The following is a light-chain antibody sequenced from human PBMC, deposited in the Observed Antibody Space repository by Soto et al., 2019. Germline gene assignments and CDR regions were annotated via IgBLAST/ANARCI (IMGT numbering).Light chain of an antibody. CDR2: AAS. Sequence: DIQMTQSPSSVSASVGDGVTITCRASQDINSFLAWYQQKPGKAPKLLIYAASTLHIGVPSRFRGSGSRTAFTLTIGSLQPEDFATYFCQQTNHFPFTFGPGTKVDIK. CDR1: QDINSF. J-gene: IGKJ3*01. CDR3: QQTNHFPFT. V-gene: IGKV1-12*01.